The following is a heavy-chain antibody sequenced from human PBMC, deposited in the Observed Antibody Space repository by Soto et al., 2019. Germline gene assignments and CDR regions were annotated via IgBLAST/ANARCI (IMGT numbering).Heavy chain of an antibody. CDR2: IGHLENT. Sequence: QLRLQESGSGVVRTSETLSLTCTVSGGAITHGGFSWSWIRQSLGKGLEWIGYIGHLENTYFHPTFKSRLTMSIDRSKNQFSLNLSSVTAADRAVYYCARGGGNDPFDSWGQGVLVSGSS. CDR3: ARGGGNDPFDS. D-gene: IGHD5-12*01. V-gene: IGHV4-30-2*06. J-gene: IGHJ4*02. CDR1: GGAITHGGFS.